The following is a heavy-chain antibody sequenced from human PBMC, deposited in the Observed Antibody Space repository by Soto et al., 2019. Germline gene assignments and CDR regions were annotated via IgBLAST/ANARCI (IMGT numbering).Heavy chain of an antibody. D-gene: IGHD3-10*01. J-gene: IGHJ4*02. CDR3: ARDFYYYGSGTMGGYFDY. V-gene: IGHV3-66*01. Sequence: EVQLVESGGGLVQPGGSLRLSCAVSGLTVSSNYMSWVRQAPGKGLEWVSVIYSGGSTNNADSVKGRFTISRDNSKNTLYLQMNSLSAEDTAVYSCARDFYYYGSGTMGGYFDYWGQGTLVTVSS. CDR2: IYSGGST. CDR1: GLTVSSNY.